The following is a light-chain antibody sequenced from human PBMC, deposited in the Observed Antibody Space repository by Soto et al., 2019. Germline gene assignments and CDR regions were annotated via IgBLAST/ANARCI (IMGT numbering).Light chain of an antibody. CDR2: GAS. J-gene: IGKJ5*01. Sequence: DIQMTQSPSSLSASVGDTVTITCRASQDIINHLAWYQQRPGKGPNLLIYGASTLHSGVPSRFRGSGSGTHFPLTISSLQPEDVASYYCQNYHLALGTFGQGTRLEIK. CDR1: QDIINH. CDR3: QNYHLALGT. V-gene: IGKV1-27*01.